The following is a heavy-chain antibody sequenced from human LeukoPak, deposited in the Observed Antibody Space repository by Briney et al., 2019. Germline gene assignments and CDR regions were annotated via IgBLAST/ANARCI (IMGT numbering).Heavy chain of an antibody. CDR1: GGSISSYY. Sequence: SETLSLTCTVSGGSISSYYWSWIRQPPGKGLEWIGYIYYSGSTNYNPSLKSRVTISVDTSKNQFSLKLNSVTAADTAVYYCARVLYSGYDLAGMMRGYFDYWGQGTLVTVSS. J-gene: IGHJ4*02. CDR3: ARVLYSGYDLAGMMRGYFDY. CDR2: IYYSGST. V-gene: IGHV4-59*08. D-gene: IGHD5-12*01.